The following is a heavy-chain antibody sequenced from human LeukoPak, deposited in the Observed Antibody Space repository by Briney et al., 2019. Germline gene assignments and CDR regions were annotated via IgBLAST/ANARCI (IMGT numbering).Heavy chain of an antibody. J-gene: IGHJ4*02. D-gene: IGHD2-2*01. Sequence: PSQTLSLTCTVSGGSISSGGYYWRWLRQHPGTALEWIGYIYYSGSTYYNPSLERRVTISVDTSKNQFSLKMSSVTAADTAVYYCARGYCSSTSCYLADYWGQGTLVTVSS. CDR1: GGSISSGGYY. CDR3: ARGYCSSTSCYLADY. CDR2: IYYSGST. V-gene: IGHV4-31*03.